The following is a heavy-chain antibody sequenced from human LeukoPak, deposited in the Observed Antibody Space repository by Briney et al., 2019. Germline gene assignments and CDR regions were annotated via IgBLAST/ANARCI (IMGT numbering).Heavy chain of an antibody. CDR2: IRSKAYGGTT. V-gene: IGHV3-49*03. J-gene: IGHJ4*02. D-gene: IGHD3-22*01. CDR3: TRVHYYYDSSGYMAGY. Sequence: PGRSLRLSCTAPGFTFGDYAMSWFRQAPGKGLEWVGFIRSKAYGGTTEYAASVKGRFTIPRDDSKSIAYLQMNSLKTEDTAVYYCTRVHYYYDSSGYMAGYWGQGTLVTVSS. CDR1: GFTFGDYA.